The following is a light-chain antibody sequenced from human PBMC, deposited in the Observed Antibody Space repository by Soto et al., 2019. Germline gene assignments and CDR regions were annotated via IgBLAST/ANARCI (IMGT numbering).Light chain of an antibody. J-gene: IGKJ5*01. CDR3: QQLDSMPIT. Sequence: IQLTQSPSSLSASVGDRVAITCRASQGIRSYLARYQQKPGEAPKLLISIASILQSGVPSRFSGSGSGTDFVLTISSLQPEDSATYYCQQLDSMPITFGQGTRLEIK. CDR1: QGIRSY. V-gene: IGKV1-9*01. CDR2: IAS.